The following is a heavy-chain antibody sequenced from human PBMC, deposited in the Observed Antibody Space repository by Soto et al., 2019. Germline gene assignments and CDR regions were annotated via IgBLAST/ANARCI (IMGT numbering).Heavy chain of an antibody. D-gene: IGHD3-10*01. CDR1: GGSFSGYY. CDR3: ARVRGSFTMVREVGNWFDP. CDR2: INHSGST. J-gene: IGHJ5*02. Sequence: PSETLSLTCAVYGGSFSGYYWSWIRQPPGKGLEWIGEINHSGSTNYNPSLKSRVTISVDTSKNQFSLKLSSVTAADTAVHYCARVRGSFTMVREVGNWFDPWGQGTLVPVSS. V-gene: IGHV4-34*01.